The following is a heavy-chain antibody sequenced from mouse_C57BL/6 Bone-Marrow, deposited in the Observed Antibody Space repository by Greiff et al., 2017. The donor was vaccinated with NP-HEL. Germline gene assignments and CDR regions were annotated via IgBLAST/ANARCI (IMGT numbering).Heavy chain of an antibody. CDR2: INPNNGGT. D-gene: IGHD2-5*01. J-gene: IGHJ3*01. V-gene: IGHV1-18*01. Sequence: VQLKESGPELVKPGASVKIPCKASGYTFTDYNMDWVKQSHGKSLEWIGDINPNNGGTIYNQKFKGKATLTVDKSSSTAYMELRSLTSEDTAVYYCARWESNSFFAYWGQGTLVTVSA. CDR3: ARWESNSFFAY. CDR1: GYTFTDYN.